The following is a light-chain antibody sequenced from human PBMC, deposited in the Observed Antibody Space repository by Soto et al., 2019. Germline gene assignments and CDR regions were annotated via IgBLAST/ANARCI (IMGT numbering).Light chain of an antibody. CDR3: CSYAGRV. Sequence: QSALTQPASVSGSPGQSITISCTGTSSDVGSYNLVSWYQQHPGKAPKLMIYEGSKRPSGVSNRFSGSKSGNTASLTISGLQAEDVADYYCCSYAGRVFGGGTKLTVL. CDR2: EGS. CDR1: SSDVGSYNL. V-gene: IGLV2-23*01. J-gene: IGLJ2*01.